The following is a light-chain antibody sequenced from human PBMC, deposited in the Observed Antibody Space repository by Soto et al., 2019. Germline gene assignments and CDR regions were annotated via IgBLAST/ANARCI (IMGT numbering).Light chain of an antibody. CDR3: QQYDTLLT. CDR2: DAS. J-gene: IGKJ4*01. Sequence: DIPMTQSPSSLSASVGDRVTITCQASQDIGKRLNWYQQKPGKAPKVLIYDASYLETGVPSRFSGRGSGTDFTFTISSLQPEDIATYYCQQYDTLLTFGGGTKVEMK. CDR1: QDIGKR. V-gene: IGKV1-33*01.